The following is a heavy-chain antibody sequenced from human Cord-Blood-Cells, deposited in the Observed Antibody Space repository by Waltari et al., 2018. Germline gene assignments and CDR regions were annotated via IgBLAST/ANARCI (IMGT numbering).Heavy chain of an antibody. J-gene: IGHJ3*02. Sequence: QVQLQQWGAALLKPSETLSLTCAVYGGSFSSYYWSWIRLPPGKGLEWIGEINHSGSTNYNPSLKSRVTISVDTSKNQFSLKLSSVTAADTAVYYCARHFPDSSGALDAFDIWGQGTMVTVSS. CDR2: INHSGST. CDR1: GGSFSSYY. CDR3: ARHFPDSSGALDAFDI. D-gene: IGHD3-22*01. V-gene: IGHV4-34*01.